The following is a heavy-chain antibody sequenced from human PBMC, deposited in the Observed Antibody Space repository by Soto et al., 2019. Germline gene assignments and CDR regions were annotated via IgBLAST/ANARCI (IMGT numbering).Heavy chain of an antibody. CDR1: GGTFSSYA. CDR3: ARAEGRDGYNPYYGMDV. D-gene: IGHD5-12*01. J-gene: IGHJ6*02. V-gene: IGHV1-69*06. CDR2: IIPIFGTA. Sequence: QVQLVQSGAEVKKPGSSVKVSCKASGGTFSSYAISWVRQAPGQGLEWMGGIIPIFGTANYAQKFQGRVTITADKSTSTADVELRSLRSEDTNVYYCARAEGRDGYNPYYGMDVWGQGTTFTVSS.